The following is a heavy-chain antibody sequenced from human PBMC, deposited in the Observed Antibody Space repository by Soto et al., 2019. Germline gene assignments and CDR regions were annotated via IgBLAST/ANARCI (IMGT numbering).Heavy chain of an antibody. V-gene: IGHV3-30-3*01. CDR3: ARAGYCISTSCYRSGYYYGMDV. D-gene: IGHD2-2*01. J-gene: IGHJ6*02. Sequence: GVSMRLSCAASGFTCSRYWMSWVRQAPGKGLEWVAVISYDGSNKYYADSVKGRFTISRDNSKNTLYLQMNSLRAEDTAVYYCARAGYCISTSCYRSGYYYGMDVWGQGTTVTVSS. CDR1: GFTCSRYW. CDR2: ISYDGSNK.